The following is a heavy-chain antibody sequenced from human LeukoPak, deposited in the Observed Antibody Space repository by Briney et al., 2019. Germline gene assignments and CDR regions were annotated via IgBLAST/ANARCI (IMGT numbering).Heavy chain of an antibody. V-gene: IGHV1-8*03. CDR1: GYTFTSYD. D-gene: IGHD5-18*01. CDR3: ARGYSYGGDDAFDI. J-gene: IGHJ3*02. Sequence: ASVKVSCKASGYTFTSYDINWVRQATGQGLEWMGWMNPNSGNTGYAQKFQGRVTITRNTSISTAYMELSSLRSEDTAVYYCARGYSYGGDDAFDIWGQGTMVTVSS. CDR2: MNPNSGNT.